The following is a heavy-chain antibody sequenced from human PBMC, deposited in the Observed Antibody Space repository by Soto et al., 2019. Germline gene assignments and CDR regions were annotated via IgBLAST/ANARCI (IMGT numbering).Heavy chain of an antibody. CDR1: GGTFSSYA. J-gene: IGHJ4*02. CDR3: GASSSSGGWFDY. V-gene: IGHV1-69*01. D-gene: IGHD6-6*01. Sequence: QVQLVQSGAEVKKPVSSVKVSCKASGGTFSSYAISWVRQAPGQGLEWMGGIIPIFGTANYAQKFQGRVTITADESTGTAYMELSSLRSEDTAVYYCGASSSSGGWFDYWGQGTLVPVSS. CDR2: IIPIFGTA.